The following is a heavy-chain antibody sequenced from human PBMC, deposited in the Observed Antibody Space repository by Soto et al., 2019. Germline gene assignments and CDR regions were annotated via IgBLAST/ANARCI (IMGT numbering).Heavy chain of an antibody. J-gene: IGHJ4*02. Sequence: ASVKVSCKASGYTFTHYYIHWVRQAPGQGLEWMGIINPNGGITTYAQKFRAGFTMTRDTSTSTVYLELSSLRSEDSAIYYCATSVNSAMAFDYWGQGTLVTVS. CDR3: ATSVNSAMAFDY. D-gene: IGHD5-18*01. CDR2: INPNGGIT. V-gene: IGHV1-46*01. CDR1: GYTFTHYY.